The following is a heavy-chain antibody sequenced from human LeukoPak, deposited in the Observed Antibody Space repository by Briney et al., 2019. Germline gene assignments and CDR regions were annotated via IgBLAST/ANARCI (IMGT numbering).Heavy chain of an antibody. J-gene: IGHJ4*02. V-gene: IGHV1-8*01. CDR1: GYTFTSYD. D-gene: IGHD4-17*01. CDR3: ARGDYGDYGVDY. CDR2: MNPNSGNT. Sequence: ASVKVSCKASGYTFTSYDINWVRQAPGQGLEWMGWMNPNSGNTGYAQKFQGRVTMTRNTSISTAYMELSSLRSEDTAVYYCARGDYGDYGVDYWGQGTLVTVSS.